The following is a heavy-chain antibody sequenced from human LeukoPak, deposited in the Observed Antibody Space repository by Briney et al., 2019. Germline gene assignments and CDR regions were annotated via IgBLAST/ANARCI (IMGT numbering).Heavy chain of an antibody. CDR1: GGSISSYY. D-gene: IGHD3-10*01. CDR3: ARDVVTMVRGNYYYGMDV. V-gene: IGHV4-59*01. CDR2: IYYSGST. J-gene: IGHJ6*02. Sequence: SETLSLTCTVSGGSISSYYWSWIRQPPGKGLEWIGYIYYSGSTNYNSSLKSRVTISVDTSKNQFSLKLSSVTAADTAVYYCARDVVTMVRGNYYYGMDVWGQGTTVTVSS.